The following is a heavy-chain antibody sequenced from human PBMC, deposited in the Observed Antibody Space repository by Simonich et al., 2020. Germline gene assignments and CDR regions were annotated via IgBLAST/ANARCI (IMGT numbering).Heavy chain of an antibody. CDR1: GFTFSRDW. CDR2: INSVGSST. V-gene: IGHV3-74*01. CDR3: ARNRLDY. Sequence: EVQLVESGGGLVQPGGSLRLSCAASGFTFSRDWMHWVRQAPGKGLVWVSRINSVGSSTSYADSVKGRCTISRDNAKNTLYLQRNSLRAEDTAVYYCARNRLDYWGQGTLVTVSS. J-gene: IGHJ4*02.